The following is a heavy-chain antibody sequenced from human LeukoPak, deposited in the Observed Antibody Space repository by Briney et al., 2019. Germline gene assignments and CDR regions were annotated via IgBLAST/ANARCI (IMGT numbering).Heavy chain of an antibody. CDR1: GFIFSASG. CDR2: ISSSSTYI. J-gene: IGHJ4*02. D-gene: IGHD6-19*01. CDR3: ARVLPPEYTSGWYPDY. Sequence: KTGGSLRLSCAASGFIFSASGMNWVRQAPGKGLEWVSSISSSSTYIYYADSVKGRFTISRDNAKNSLYLQMSSLSAADTAVYYCARVLPPEYTSGWYPDYWGQGTLVTVSS. V-gene: IGHV3-21*01.